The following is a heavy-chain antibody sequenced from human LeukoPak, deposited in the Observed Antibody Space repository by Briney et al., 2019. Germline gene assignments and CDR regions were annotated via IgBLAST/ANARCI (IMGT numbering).Heavy chain of an antibody. CDR1: GFTFSSYG. D-gene: IGHD3-10*01. CDR3: ARAKYYGSGSYRYYYYGMDV. J-gene: IGHJ6*01. V-gene: IGHV3-33*01. CDR2: IWYDGSNK. Sequence: GGSLRLSCAASGFTFSSYGMHWVRLAPGKGLEWVAVIWYDGSNKYYADSVKGRFTISRDNSKNTLYLQMNSLRAEDTAVYYCARAKYYGSGSYRYYYYGMDVWGQRDHGHRLL.